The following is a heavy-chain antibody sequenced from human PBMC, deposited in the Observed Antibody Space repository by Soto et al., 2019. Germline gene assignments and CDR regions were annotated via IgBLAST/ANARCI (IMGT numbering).Heavy chain of an antibody. CDR1: GYSFINFW. CDR2: VYPYDSDT. CDR3: ARVGGPYTAFDF. Sequence: PGESLKISCQASGYSFINFWIGWVRQMPGKGLEWMGIVYPYDSDTKYSPSFQGQVTVSADESISTAYLYWSSLQASDTAMYFCARVGGPYTAFDFWGQGTLVTVSS. D-gene: IGHD2-2*02. V-gene: IGHV5-51*01. J-gene: IGHJ4*02.